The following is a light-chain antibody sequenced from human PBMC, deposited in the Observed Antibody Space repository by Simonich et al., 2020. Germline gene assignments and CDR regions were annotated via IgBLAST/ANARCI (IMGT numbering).Light chain of an antibody. CDR2: DAS. CDR3: SSYTSGSTLV. J-gene: IGLJ2*01. Sequence: QSALTQPASVSGSPGQSITISCTGTSSDVGGYNYVSWYEQHPGKAPKLMIYDASNRPSWVSTRFSGSKSGHTASLTISGLQAEDEADYYCSSYTSGSTLVFGGGTKLTVL. V-gene: IGLV2-14*03. CDR1: SSDVGGYNY.